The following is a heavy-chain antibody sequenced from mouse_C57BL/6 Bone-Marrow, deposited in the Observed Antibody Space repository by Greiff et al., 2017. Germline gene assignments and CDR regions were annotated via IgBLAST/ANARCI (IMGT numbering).Heavy chain of an antibody. V-gene: IGHV1-55*01. CDR2: IYPGSGST. CDR3: ARGTTVVPPYWYFDV. D-gene: IGHD1-1*01. CDR1: GYTFTSYW. Sequence: QVHVKQPGAELVKPGASVKMSCKASGYTFTSYWITWVKQRPGQGLEWIGDIYPGSGSTNYNEKFKSKATLTVDTSSSTAYMQLSSLTSEDSAVYYCARGTTVVPPYWYFDVWGTGTTVTVSS. J-gene: IGHJ1*03.